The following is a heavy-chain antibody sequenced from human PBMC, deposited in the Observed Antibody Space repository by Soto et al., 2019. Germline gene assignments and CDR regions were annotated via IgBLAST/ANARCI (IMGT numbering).Heavy chain of an antibody. V-gene: IGHV5-51*01. CDR1: GYIFTNYW. Sequence: GESLKISCRCSGYIFTNYWIGWVRQMPGKGLEWMGIIFPSDSDTRYSPSSHGQVTISADKSISTAYLQWSSLKASDTAMYYCARAGYTGSWSLTWGQGTLVTVSS. CDR2: IFPSDSDT. D-gene: IGHD6-13*01. J-gene: IGHJ4*02. CDR3: ARAGYTGSWSLT.